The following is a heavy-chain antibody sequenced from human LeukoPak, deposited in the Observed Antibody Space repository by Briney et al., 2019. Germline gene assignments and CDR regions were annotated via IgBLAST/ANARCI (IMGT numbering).Heavy chain of an antibody. V-gene: IGHV3-48*03. CDR2: ISGSGSTI. D-gene: IGHD1-26*01. Sequence: GGSLRLSCAASGFTFSNNEMNWIRQAPGKGLEWLSYISGSGSTIYYADSVKGRFTISRDNAKNSLSLQMNSLRAKDTAVYYCARDFGDSGSDWGQGTLVTVSS. J-gene: IGHJ4*02. CDR1: GFTFSNNE. CDR3: ARDFGDSGSD.